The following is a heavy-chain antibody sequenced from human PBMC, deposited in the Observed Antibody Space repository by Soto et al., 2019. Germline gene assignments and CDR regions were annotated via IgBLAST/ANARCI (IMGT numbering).Heavy chain of an antibody. CDR3: GTNSQLRNPTPDALAF. J-gene: IGHJ3*01. D-gene: IGHD5-18*01. CDR2: FDPEDGER. CDR1: GYILIESS. V-gene: IGHV1-24*01. Sequence: QVQLVQSGAEVKKPGASVRVSCKVSGYILIESSMHWVRQAPGTGLEWMGGFDPEDGERIYAQNFKGRVTMTEDTSTDTAYMELSSLRSEDTAVYYCGTNSQLRNPTPDALAFWGQGTLVIVSS.